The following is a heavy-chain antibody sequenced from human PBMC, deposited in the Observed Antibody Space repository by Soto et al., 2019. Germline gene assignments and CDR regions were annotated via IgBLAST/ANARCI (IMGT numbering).Heavy chain of an antibody. CDR1: GFTFRSYT. Sequence: GGSLRLSCAASGFTFRSYTMNWLRQAPGKGLEWVASITSSTTYIDYADSVKGRFTISRDNADNSLSLQMNSLRAEDTAVYYCARQSRALFDAWGQGTLVTV. CDR3: ARQSRALFDA. V-gene: IGHV3-21*01. CDR2: ITSSTTYI. J-gene: IGHJ4*02.